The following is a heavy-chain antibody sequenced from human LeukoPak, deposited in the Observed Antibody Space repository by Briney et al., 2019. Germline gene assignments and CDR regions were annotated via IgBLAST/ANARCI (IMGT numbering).Heavy chain of an antibody. CDR3: ARVFIGSAAGPLYNWFDP. D-gene: IGHD6-13*01. V-gene: IGHV1-18*01. Sequence: ASVKVSCKASGYTCTSYGISWVRQAPGHGLEGMGWISAYNGITNYTQKLPGRVTMTTEKSTTRAYMGLRSLRSDDPAVSYCARVFIGSAAGPLYNWFDPWGQGTLVTVSS. CDR1: GYTCTSYG. J-gene: IGHJ5*02. CDR2: ISAYNGIT.